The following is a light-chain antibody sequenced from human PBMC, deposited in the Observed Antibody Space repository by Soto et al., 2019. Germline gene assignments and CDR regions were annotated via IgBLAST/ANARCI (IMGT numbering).Light chain of an antibody. CDR1: QSVSASF. CDR2: GAS. CDR3: QQYGSSPPEYT. V-gene: IGKV3-20*01. J-gene: IGKJ2*01. Sequence: EIVLTQSPGTLSLSPGERATLSCRASQSVSASFLAWYQQKPGQAPRLLIYGASSRATGIPDRFSGSGSGTDFTLTISRLEPDDFAVYYCQQYGSSPPEYTFGQGTKLEIK.